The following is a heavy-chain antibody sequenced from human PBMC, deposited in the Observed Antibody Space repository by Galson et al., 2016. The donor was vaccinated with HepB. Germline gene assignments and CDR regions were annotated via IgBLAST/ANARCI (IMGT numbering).Heavy chain of an antibody. V-gene: IGHV3-64D*09. D-gene: IGHD2-15*01. Sequence: SLRLSCAASGFTFSNYAMHWVRQAPGKGLEYVSTLSYNGGSTYYADSVKGRFTISRDNSKNTTYLQMSSLRAEDTAIYYCVKGGQDCSGGRCYVGGWFDPWGQGTLVTVSS. CDR3: VKGGQDCSGGRCYVGGWFDP. J-gene: IGHJ5*02. CDR2: LSYNGGST. CDR1: GFTFSNYA.